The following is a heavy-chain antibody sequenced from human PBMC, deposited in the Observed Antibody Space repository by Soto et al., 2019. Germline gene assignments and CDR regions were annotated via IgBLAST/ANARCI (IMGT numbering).Heavy chain of an antibody. J-gene: IGHJ5*02. Sequence: EVQLAESGGGFVEPGGSLRLSCVVSGFSLSRAWMDWVRQVPGKGLVWVSRINKDATTTYADSVKGRFTISRDTAKNTLYLQLNRLRAEDAALYYCAREDFWSFAWGQGTLVTDSS. CDR1: GFSLSRAW. CDR3: AREDFWSFA. CDR2: INKDATT. D-gene: IGHD3-3*01. V-gene: IGHV3-74*01.